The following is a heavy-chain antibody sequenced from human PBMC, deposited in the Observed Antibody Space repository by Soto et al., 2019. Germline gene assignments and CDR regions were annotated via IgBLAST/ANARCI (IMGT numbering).Heavy chain of an antibody. D-gene: IGHD6-13*01. V-gene: IGHV3-23*01. J-gene: IGHJ4*02. CDR2: ISGSGGST. CDR1: GFTFSSYA. Sequence: PGGSLRLSCAASGFTFSSYAMSWVRQAPGKGLEWVSAISGSGGSTYYADSVKGLFTISRDISKNTLYLQMNSLRAEDTAVYYCAKGRGLAAAGTFDYWGQGTLVTVSS. CDR3: AKGRGLAAAGTFDY.